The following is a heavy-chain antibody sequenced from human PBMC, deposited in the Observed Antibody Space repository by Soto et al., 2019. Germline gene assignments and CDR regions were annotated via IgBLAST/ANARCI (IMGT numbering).Heavy chain of an antibody. CDR3: ASLYCSSTSCYSPYYYYGMDV. CDR2: IIPILGIA. D-gene: IGHD2-2*01. J-gene: IGHJ6*02. V-gene: IGHV1-69*02. Sequence: QVQLVQSGAEVKKPGSSVKVSCKASGGTFSSYTISWVRQAPGQGLEWMGRIIPILGIANYAQKFQGRVTITADKSTSTAYMELSSLRSEDTAVYYCASLYCSSTSCYSPYYYYGMDVWGQGTTVTVSS. CDR1: GGTFSSYT.